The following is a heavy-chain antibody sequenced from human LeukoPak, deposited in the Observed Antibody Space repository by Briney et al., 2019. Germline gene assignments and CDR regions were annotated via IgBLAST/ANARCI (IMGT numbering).Heavy chain of an antibody. Sequence: GGSLRLSCAASGFIFSDHYMDWVRQAPGKGLEWVSAISGSGGSTYYADSVKGRFTISRDNSKNTLYLQMNSLRAEDTAVYYCAKSPASYYYDSSGYVDYWGQGTLVTVSS. CDR2: ISGSGGST. CDR1: GFIFSDHY. J-gene: IGHJ4*02. D-gene: IGHD3-22*01. V-gene: IGHV3-23*01. CDR3: AKSPASYYYDSSGYVDY.